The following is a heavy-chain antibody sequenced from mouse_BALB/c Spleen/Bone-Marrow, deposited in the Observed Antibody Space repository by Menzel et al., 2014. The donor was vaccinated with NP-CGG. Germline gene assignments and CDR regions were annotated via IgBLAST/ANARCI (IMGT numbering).Heavy chain of an antibody. V-gene: IGHV1-53*01. CDR3: AREGWLLRFEY. CDR2: INPSNGGT. J-gene: IGHJ2*01. Sequence: QVQLQQSGAEFAKPGASVRLSCKASGYTFTRFYIHWVKQRPGQGLEWIGGINPSNGGTNYNEKFKGKATLTSDKSSSTAYMELSSLTSEDSAVYYCAREGWLLRFEYWGQGTTLTVSA. D-gene: IGHD2-3*01. CDR1: GYTFTRFY.